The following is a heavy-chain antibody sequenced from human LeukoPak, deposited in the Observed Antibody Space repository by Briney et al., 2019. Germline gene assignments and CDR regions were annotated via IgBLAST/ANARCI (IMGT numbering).Heavy chain of an antibody. CDR3: AKGGHDSSGLEFDY. CDR2: ISGSGGST. V-gene: IGHV3-23*01. Sequence: GGSLRLSCAASGLTFSSYAMSWVRQAPGKGLEWVSAISGSGGSTYYADSVKGRFTISRDNSKNTLYLQMNSLRAEDTAVYYCAKGGHDSSGLEFDYWGQGTLVTVSS. J-gene: IGHJ4*02. CDR1: GLTFSSYA. D-gene: IGHD3-22*01.